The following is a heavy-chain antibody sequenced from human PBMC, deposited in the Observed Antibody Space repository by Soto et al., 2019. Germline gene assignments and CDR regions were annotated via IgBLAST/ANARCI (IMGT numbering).Heavy chain of an antibody. CDR3: AKGDRGYSGYDLHYGMDV. CDR1: GFTFSSYG. Sequence: QVQLVESGGGVVQPGRSLRLSCAASGFTFSSYGMHWVRQAPGKGLEWVAVISYDGRNKYYADSVKGRFTISRDNSKNPLYLQMNSLRAEDTAVYYCAKGDRGYSGYDLHYGMDVWGQGTTVTVSS. J-gene: IGHJ6*02. V-gene: IGHV3-30*18. D-gene: IGHD5-12*01. CDR2: ISYDGRNK.